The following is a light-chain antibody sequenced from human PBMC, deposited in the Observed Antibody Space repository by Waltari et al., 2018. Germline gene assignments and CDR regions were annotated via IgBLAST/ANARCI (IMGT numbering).Light chain of an antibody. CDR3: ASWDDSLNGHWV. J-gene: IGLJ3*02. CDR1: ASNIGGNL. V-gene: IGLV1-44*01. CDR2: RSD. Sequence: QSVLTQPPSASGTPGQRVTISCSGSASNIGGNLVTWYQQPPGKAPKLLICRSDQRPSGVPDRFSGSKTGTSASLAISGLQSDDEADYFCASWDDSLNGHWVFGGGTKVTVL.